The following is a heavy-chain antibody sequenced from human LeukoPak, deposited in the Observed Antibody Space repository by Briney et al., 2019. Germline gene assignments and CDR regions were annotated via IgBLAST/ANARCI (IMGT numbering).Heavy chain of an antibody. Sequence: RTGGSLRLSCAASGFTFSSYAMSWVRQAPGKGLEWVSAISGSGGSTYYADSVKGRFTISRDNSQKMVFLQMNSLRGEDTALYYCARGDSSLVRYHYYYYNMDVWGQGTTVTVSS. V-gene: IGHV3-23*01. D-gene: IGHD2-15*01. CDR1: GFTFSSYA. CDR2: ISGSGGST. CDR3: ARGDSSLVRYHYYYYNMDV. J-gene: IGHJ6*02.